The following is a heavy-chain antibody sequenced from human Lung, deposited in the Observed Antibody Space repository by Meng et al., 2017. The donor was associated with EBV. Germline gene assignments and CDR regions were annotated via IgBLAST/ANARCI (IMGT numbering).Heavy chain of an antibody. D-gene: IGHD4-11*01. CDR3: AADPLLDDYGNSFDY. J-gene: IGHJ4*02. CDR2: FHTSGGT. CDR1: GGSINSYY. Sequence: VHLQESGPRMMKPSETLSLTYTVSGGSINSYYWHWIRQPAGKGLEWIGRFHTSGGTKYNPSLKSRVTMSVDMSKSQLSLNLNSVTAADTAVYYCAADPLLDDYGNSFDYWGQGTLVTVSS. V-gene: IGHV4-4*07.